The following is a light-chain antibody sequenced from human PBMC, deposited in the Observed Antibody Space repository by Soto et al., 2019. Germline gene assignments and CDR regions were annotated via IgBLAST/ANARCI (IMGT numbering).Light chain of an antibody. J-gene: IGLJ1*01. CDR2: NND. CDR1: SSNIGINT. CDR3: AAWDDSLNGFVV. V-gene: IGLV1-44*01. Sequence: QSVLTQPPSASGTPGQRVTISCSGSSSNIGINTVNWYQHLPGTAPKLLIYNNDQRPSGVPDRVSGSKSGTSASLAIGGLQSDDEADYYCAAWDDSLNGFVVFGTGTKVTVL.